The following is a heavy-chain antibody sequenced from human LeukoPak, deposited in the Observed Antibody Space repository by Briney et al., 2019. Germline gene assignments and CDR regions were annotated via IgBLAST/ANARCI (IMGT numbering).Heavy chain of an antibody. Sequence: PGGSLRLSCAASGFAFSNYAMAWVRQAPGKEPEWVSVITGGGADTYQIDSVKGRFTISRDNSKNPLYLQMNSLSAEDPAVYFCAKGTLGHCNGASCSPLDYWGQGTLVTVSS. J-gene: IGHJ4*02. CDR3: AKGTLGHCNGASCSPLDY. V-gene: IGHV3-23*01. CDR1: GFAFSNYA. D-gene: IGHD2-15*01. CDR2: ITGGGADT.